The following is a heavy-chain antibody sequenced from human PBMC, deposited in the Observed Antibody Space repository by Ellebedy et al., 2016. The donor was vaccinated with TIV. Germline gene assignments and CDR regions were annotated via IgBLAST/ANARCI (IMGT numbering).Heavy chain of an antibody. J-gene: IGHJ4*02. CDR2: INPSGTT. V-gene: IGHV4-34*01. Sequence: MPSETLSLTCAVYNGSFNGYFWTWLRQRPGKGLEWIGEINPSGTTNYNPSLKGRLTISVDPPKKQFSLRLTSVTAADTALYYCARARGQYLYGSGSYFTNWGQGIMVAVSS. CDR1: NGSFNGYF. CDR3: ARARGQYLYGSGSYFTN. D-gene: IGHD3-10*01.